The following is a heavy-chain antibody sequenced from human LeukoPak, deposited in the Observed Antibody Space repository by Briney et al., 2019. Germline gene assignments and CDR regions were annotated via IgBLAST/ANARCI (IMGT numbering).Heavy chain of an antibody. D-gene: IGHD3-16*01. V-gene: IGHV1-8*02. Sequence: ASVNVSFNASGSTFSSNGINWVRHPHGQGHERKGWMSPTCGKTSYSQNFQGSVTMTTNNSTSTAYLEMRSLMCDDTAVYYCVRGMKAGIDYWGQGALVSVSS. CDR1: GSTFSSNG. CDR2: MSPTCGKT. J-gene: IGHJ4*02. CDR3: VRGMKAGIDY.